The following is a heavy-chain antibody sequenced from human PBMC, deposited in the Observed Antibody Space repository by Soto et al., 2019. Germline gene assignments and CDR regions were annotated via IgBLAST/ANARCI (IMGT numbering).Heavy chain of an antibody. D-gene: IGHD3-10*01. CDR2: ISTFSGNT. CDR3: ARPQVQGSRYFGVDV. Sequence: GASVKVSCKASGYTFTSYGFTWVRQAPGQGLEWMGWISTFSGNTNYAQKLQGRVTISVDKSTSTAYLQWSSLKASDTAIYYCARPQVQGSRYFGVDVWGQGTTVTVSS. V-gene: IGHV1-18*01. J-gene: IGHJ6*02. CDR1: GYTFTSYG.